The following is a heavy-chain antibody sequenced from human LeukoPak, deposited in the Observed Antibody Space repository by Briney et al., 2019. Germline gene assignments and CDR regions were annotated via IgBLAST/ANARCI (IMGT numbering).Heavy chain of an antibody. J-gene: IGHJ3*02. D-gene: IGHD3-3*01. CDR1: GGSISSGSYY. CDR3: ARDKILEWSDAFDI. Sequence: PSETLSLTCTVSGGSISSGSYYWSWIRQPAGKGLEWIGRIYTSGSTNYSPSLKSRVTISVDTSKNQFSLKLSSVTAADTAVYYCARDKILEWSDAFDIWGQGTMVTVSS. V-gene: IGHV4-61*02. CDR2: IYTSGST.